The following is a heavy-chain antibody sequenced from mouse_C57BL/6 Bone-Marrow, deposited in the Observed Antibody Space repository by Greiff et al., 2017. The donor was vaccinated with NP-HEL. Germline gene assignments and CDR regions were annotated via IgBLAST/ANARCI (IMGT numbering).Heavy chain of an antibody. D-gene: IGHD2-2*01. J-gene: IGHJ2*01. Sequence: QVQLQQPGAELVKPGASVKMSCKASGYTFTSYWITWVKQRPGQGLEWIGDIYPGSGSTNYNQKFKGKATLTVDKSSSTAYMQLSSLTSEDSAVYYCAIKGLREYWGQGTTLTVSS. CDR1: GYTFTSYW. CDR3: AIKGLREY. CDR2: IYPGSGST. V-gene: IGHV1-55*01.